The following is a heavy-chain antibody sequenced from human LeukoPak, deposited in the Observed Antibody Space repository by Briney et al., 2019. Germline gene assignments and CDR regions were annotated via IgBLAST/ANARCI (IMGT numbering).Heavy chain of an antibody. CDR2: INPENGGS. V-gene: IGHV1-2*02. CDR1: GYTFSDYY. J-gene: IGHJ4*02. CDR3: AREFDNGDCFDY. D-gene: IGHD4-17*01. Sequence: ASVKVSCKASGYTFSDYYIHWVRQAPGQGLEWMGWINPENGGSNFAQKFQGRVTITRDTSISTAYMELTRLRSDDTAVYYCAREFDNGDCFDYWGQGTLVTISS.